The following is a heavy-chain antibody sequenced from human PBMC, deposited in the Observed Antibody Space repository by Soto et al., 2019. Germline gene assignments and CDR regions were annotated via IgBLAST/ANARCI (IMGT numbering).Heavy chain of an antibody. V-gene: IGHV5-51*01. J-gene: IGHJ5*02. CDR1: GYSFSTSW. Sequence: GESLKISCKVSGYSFSTSWMCWVRQLPGKGLEWMGIIYHGDSDSRYGPSFEGHVTFSVDKSISTAYLEWSSLKASDTAIYYCARLSRRVAQESNYFDPWGQGTLVTVSS. D-gene: IGHD2-8*01. CDR3: ARLSRRVAQESNYFDP. CDR2: IYHGDSDS.